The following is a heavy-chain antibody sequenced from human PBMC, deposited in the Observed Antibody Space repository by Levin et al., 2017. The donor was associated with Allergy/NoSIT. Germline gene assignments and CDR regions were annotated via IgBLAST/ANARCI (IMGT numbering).Heavy chain of an antibody. CDR1: GFTFSTYG. Sequence: GASVKVSCVASGFTFSTYGMHWVRQAPGKGLEWVALLTSDASHKFYADSVKGRFTISRDNSENTLHLQINSLRVEDTAVYYCAKGGDMDVWGNGTTVIVSS. J-gene: IGHJ6*03. V-gene: IGHV3-30*18. CDR3: AKGGDMDV. CDR2: LTSDASHK.